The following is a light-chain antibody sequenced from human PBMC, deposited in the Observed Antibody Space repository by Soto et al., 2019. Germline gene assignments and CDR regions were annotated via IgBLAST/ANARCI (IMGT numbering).Light chain of an antibody. CDR2: EIT. V-gene: IGLV2-8*01. CDR1: SSDIGSYKL. J-gene: IGLJ2*01. Sequence: QSALTQPPSASGSPGQSVTISCTGSSSDIGSYKLVSWYQQHPGKAPKLLIYEITERPSGVPDRFSGSKSGNTASLTVSGLQAEDEANYYCSSHGGSDKYVLFGGGTKLTVL. CDR3: SSHGGSDKYVL.